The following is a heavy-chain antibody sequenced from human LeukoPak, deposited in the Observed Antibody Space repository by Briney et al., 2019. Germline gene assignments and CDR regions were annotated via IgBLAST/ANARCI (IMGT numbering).Heavy chain of an antibody. CDR1: GFTFDDYG. V-gene: IGHV3-20*04. CDR2: INWNGGST. D-gene: IGHD3-10*01. J-gene: IGHJ4*01. CDR3: ARGPLSPHYYGSGSYLNPFDY. Sequence: PGGSLRLSCAASGFTFDDYGMSWVRQAPGKGLEWVSGINWNGGSTGYADSVKGRFTISRDNAKNSLYLQMNSLRAEDTALYYCARGPLSPHYYGSGSYLNPFDYWGHGTLVTVSS.